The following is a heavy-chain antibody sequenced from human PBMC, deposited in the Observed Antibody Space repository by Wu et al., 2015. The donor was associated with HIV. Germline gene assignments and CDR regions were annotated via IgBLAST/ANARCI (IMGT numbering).Heavy chain of an antibody. CDR2: INPNGGGT. Sequence: QVQLVQSGAEVKKPGASVKVSCKASGYTFTDYYLHWVRQAPGQGLEWMGWINPNGGGTNYAQNFQGRVTMTRDTSISTVYMEVSRLRSDDTAMYYCARDWAYEDSGERKYLDYWARERSSPSPQ. J-gene: IGHJ4*02. V-gene: IGHV1-2*02. CDR1: GYTFTDYY. D-gene: IGHD4-17*01. CDR3: ARDWAYEDSGERKYLDY.